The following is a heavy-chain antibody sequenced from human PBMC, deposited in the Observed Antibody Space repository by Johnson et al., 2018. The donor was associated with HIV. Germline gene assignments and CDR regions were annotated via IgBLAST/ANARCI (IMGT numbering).Heavy chain of an antibody. CDR1: GFTFSSYA. V-gene: IGHV3-9*01. J-gene: IGHJ3*01. D-gene: IGHD3-10*01. CDR3: AKDLNYGSYLLGLDV. Sequence: EVQLVESGGGVVQPGRSLRLSCAASGFTFSSYAMHWVRQGPGKGLEWVAGIGWNGLTIGYVDSVKGRFTISRDDATNSLYLRMDSLRTEDTAFYYCAKDLNYGSYLLGLDVWGQGTMVTVSS. CDR2: IGWNGLTI.